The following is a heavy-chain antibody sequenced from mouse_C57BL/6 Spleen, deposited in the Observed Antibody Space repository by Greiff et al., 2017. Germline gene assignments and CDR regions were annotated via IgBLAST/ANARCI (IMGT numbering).Heavy chain of an antibody. D-gene: IGHD1-1*01. V-gene: IGHV5-15*01. CDR2: ISNLAYSI. J-gene: IGHJ1*03. CDR1: GFTFSDYG. CDR3: ARHYYGSSPYWYFDV. Sequence: DVHLVESGGGLVQPGGSLKLSCAASGFTFSDYGMAWVRQAPRKGPEWVAFISNLAYSIYYADTVTGRFTISRENAKNTLYLEMSSLRSEDPAMYYCARHYYGSSPYWYFDVWGTGTTVTVSS.